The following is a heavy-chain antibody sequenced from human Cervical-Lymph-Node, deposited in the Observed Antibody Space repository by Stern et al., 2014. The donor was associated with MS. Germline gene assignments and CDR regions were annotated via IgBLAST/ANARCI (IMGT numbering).Heavy chain of an antibody. CDR1: GGTFSSSD. D-gene: IGHD3-10*01. J-gene: IGHJ4*02. CDR2: IIPIMGTA. V-gene: IGHV1-69*01. CDR3: ALGGFGHYFEY. Sequence: QIQLVQSGAEVQKPGSSVKVSCRASGGTFSSSDISWVRQSPGQGLEWSVVIIPIMGTANSAQKYQGRVTITADESTSTAYMELSSLRSEDTAIYYCALGGFGHYFEYWGQGTLVTVSS.